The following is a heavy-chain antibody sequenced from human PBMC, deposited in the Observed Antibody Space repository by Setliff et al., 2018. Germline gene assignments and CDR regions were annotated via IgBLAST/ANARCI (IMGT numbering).Heavy chain of an antibody. D-gene: IGHD2-2*01. CDR1: DGSIRSGDY. CDR3: ARGPPDFVVVPAAAKFDY. V-gene: IGHV4-31*03. CDR2: IHHTGTT. J-gene: IGHJ4*02. Sequence: SETLSLTCTVSDGSIRSGDYWGWIRQHPGKGLEWIGYIHHTGTTFYNPSLRSRVTISVDTSKNQFSLKLTSLTAADTAVYYCARGPPDFVVVPAAAKFDYWGQGTLVTVSS.